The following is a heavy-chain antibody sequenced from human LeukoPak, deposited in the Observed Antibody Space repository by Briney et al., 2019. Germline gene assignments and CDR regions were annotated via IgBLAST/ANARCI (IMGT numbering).Heavy chain of an antibody. J-gene: IGHJ4*02. CDR3: ATSLGPLTEY. CDR2: INSGGRGT. CDR1: GFPFSSNW. D-gene: IGHD7-27*01. V-gene: IGHV3-74*01. Sequence: GGSLRLSCAASGFPFSSNWMHWVRQTPGKGLVWVSRINSGGRGTSYADSVEGRFTISRDNAKNTLYLQMNSLRAEDTAVYYCATSLGPLTEYWGQGTLVTVSS.